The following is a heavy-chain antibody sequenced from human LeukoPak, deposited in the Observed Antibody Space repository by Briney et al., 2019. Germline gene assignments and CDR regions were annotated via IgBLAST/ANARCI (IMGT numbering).Heavy chain of an antibody. Sequence: GGSLRLSCAASGFTVSSNYINWVRQAPGKGLEWVSLIYGSTSADYADSVKGRFTISRDTSMNTVYLQMNSLRAEDTAVYYCARLNFGDDYWGQGTLVTVPS. J-gene: IGHJ4*02. CDR3: ARLNFGDDY. V-gene: IGHV3-66*01. D-gene: IGHD4-17*01. CDR1: GFTVSSNY. CDR2: IYGSTSA.